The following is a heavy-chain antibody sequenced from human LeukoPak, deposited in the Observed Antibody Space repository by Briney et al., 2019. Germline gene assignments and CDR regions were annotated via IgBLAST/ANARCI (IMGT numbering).Heavy chain of an antibody. CDR3: AKRRYCTSTSCHDSDY. V-gene: IGHV3-23*01. CDR1: GFTFGSYA. D-gene: IGHD2-2*01. J-gene: IGHJ4*02. CDR2: ISADGDST. Sequence: GGSLRLSCAASGFTFGSYAMNWVRQAPGKGLEWVSAISADGDSTYYADSVRGRFTISRDNSKNTLYLQMNSLRAGDTAVYYCAKRRYCTSTSCHDSDYWGQGTLVTVSS.